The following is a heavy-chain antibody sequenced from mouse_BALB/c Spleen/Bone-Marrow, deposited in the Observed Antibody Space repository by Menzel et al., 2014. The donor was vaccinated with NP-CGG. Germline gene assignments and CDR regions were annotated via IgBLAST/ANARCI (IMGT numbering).Heavy chain of an antibody. J-gene: IGHJ1*01. CDR3: VRQRYYYGSSDWYFDV. V-gene: IGHV10-1*02. CDR2: IRSKSNNYAT. D-gene: IGHD1-1*01. CDR1: GFTFNTYA. Sequence: EVMLVESGGGLVQPKGSLKLSCAASGFTFNTYAMNWVRQAPGNPSEWVARIRSKSNNYATYHADSVKDRFTISRDDSQSMLYLQMNNLKTEDTAMYYCVRQRYYYGSSDWYFDVWGAGTTVTVSS.